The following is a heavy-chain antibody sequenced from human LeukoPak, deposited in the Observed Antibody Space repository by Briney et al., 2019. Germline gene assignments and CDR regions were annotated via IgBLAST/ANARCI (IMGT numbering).Heavy chain of an antibody. D-gene: IGHD6-19*01. CDR1: GFTFSSYG. CDR3: AKDKAVAGTLYFDY. CDR2: ISYDGSNK. Sequence: GGSLRLSCAASGFTFSSYGMHWVRQAPGKGLEWVAVISYDGSNKYYADSVKGRFTISRDNSKNTLYLQMNSLRAEDTAVYYCAKDKAVAGTLYFDYWGQGTLVTVPS. V-gene: IGHV3-30*18. J-gene: IGHJ4*02.